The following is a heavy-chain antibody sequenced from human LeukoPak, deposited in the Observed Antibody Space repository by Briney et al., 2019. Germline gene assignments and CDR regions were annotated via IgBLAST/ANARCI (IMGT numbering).Heavy chain of an antibody. V-gene: IGHV4-59*01. CDR1: DGSITNYD. CDR3: ATGYGDFRVEGRYFYS. CDR2: VHYSGTT. D-gene: IGHD4-17*01. Sequence: SETLSLTCTVSDGSITNYDWSWVRQPPGKGLEFIGHVHYSGTTNYNPSLRSRVTTSIDTPKKHFFLKLKSVTAADTAVYYCATGYGDFRVEGRYFYSWGQGTLVTVSS. J-gene: IGHJ4*02.